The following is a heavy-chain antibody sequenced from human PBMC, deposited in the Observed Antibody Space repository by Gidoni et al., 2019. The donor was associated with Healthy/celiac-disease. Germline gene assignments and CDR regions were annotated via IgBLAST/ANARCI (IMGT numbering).Heavy chain of an antibody. CDR2: IRGSGDTT. Sequence: EVQLLESGGGLVQPGGSLRLSCAASGFTFSNYGMSWVRQAPRKGLEWVSTIRGSGDTTYYADSVKGRFTISRDSSRNTLYLQMNSLRAEDTAIYYCAKTPGDSYYFMDVWGKGTTVTVSS. V-gene: IGHV3-23*01. CDR1: GFTFSNYG. J-gene: IGHJ6*03. CDR3: AKTPGDSYYFMDV.